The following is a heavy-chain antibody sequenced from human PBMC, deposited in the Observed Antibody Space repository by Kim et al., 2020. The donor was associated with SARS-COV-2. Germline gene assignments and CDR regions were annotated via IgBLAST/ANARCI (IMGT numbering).Heavy chain of an antibody. D-gene: IGHD2-21*01. CDR1: GFTFSSYE. Sequence: GGSLRLSCAASGFTFSSYEMNLVRQAPGKGLEWVSYISSSGSTIYYADSVKGRFTISRDNAKNSLYLQMNSLRAEDTAVYYCARDTGGGFAIRNWYFDLWGRGTLVTVSS. CDR2: ISSSGSTI. V-gene: IGHV3-48*03. J-gene: IGHJ2*01. CDR3: ARDTGGGFAIRNWYFDL.